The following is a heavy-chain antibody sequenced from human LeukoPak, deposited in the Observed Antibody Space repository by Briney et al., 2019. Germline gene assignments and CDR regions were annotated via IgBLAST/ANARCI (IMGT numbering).Heavy chain of an antibody. CDR2: ISGSGGST. D-gene: IGHD6-13*01. CDR3: AKEDSAAAGIMDV. J-gene: IGHJ6*02. V-gene: IGHV3-23*01. CDR1: GFTVGSNT. Sequence: PGGSLRLSCAASGFTVGSNTMSWVRQAPGKGLEWVSAISGSGGSTYYADSVKGRFTISRDNSKNTLYLQMNSLRAEDTAVYYCAKEDSAAAGIMDVWGQGTTVTASS.